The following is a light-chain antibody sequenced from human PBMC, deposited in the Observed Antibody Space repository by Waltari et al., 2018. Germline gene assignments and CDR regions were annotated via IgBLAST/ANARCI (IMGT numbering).Light chain of an antibody. Sequence: QSALTQPASVSGSPGQSITISCTGSSSDVGSHKFVSWYQQHPGTAPQLTIDGGSQRHVGVSNRLSGSKAGNTAALTISGLRTEDEADYYCCSYAGSSPHVIFGGGTKLTVL. J-gene: IGLJ2*01. CDR2: GGS. V-gene: IGLV2-23*01. CDR3: CSYAGSSPHVI. CDR1: SSDVGSHKF.